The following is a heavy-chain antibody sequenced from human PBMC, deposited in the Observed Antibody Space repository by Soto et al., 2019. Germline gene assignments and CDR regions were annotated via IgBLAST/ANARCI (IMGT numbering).Heavy chain of an antibody. CDR1: GGSISSYY. CDR2: IYYSGST. Sequence: SETLSLTCTVSGGSISSYYWSWIRQPPGKGLEWIGYIYYSGSTNYNPSLKSRVTISVDTSKNQFSLKLSSVTAADTAVYYCAREDSSAALDYWGQGTLVTVSS. CDR3: AREDSSAALDY. J-gene: IGHJ4*02. D-gene: IGHD6-19*01. V-gene: IGHV4-59*01.